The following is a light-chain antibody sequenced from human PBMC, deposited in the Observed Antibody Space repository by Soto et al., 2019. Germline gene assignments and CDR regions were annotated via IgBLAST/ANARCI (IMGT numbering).Light chain of an antibody. CDR3: QHYDTYRAT. CDR2: HAS. V-gene: IGKV1-5*01. Sequence: IQMTQSPSTLSASVGDRVAITCRASQPISTWLAWYQQRPGKAPNLLIYHASSLESGVPSRFSGSGSGTEFTLSISSLQPDDFATYYCQHYDTYRATFGLGTKVDI. J-gene: IGKJ1*01. CDR1: QPISTW.